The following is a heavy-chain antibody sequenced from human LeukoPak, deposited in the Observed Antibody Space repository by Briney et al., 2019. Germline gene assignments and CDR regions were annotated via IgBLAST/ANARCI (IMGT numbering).Heavy chain of an antibody. D-gene: IGHD3-10*01. Sequence: GGSLTLSCAAAGFTFSGSAMHWVRQASGKGLEWVGRIRSKANSYATAYAASVKGRFTISRDDSKNTAYLQMNSVKSEDTAVYYCARSYGSGSYYNPGDVWGKGTTVTVSS. CDR2: IRSKANSYAT. V-gene: IGHV3-73*01. CDR3: ARSYGSGSYYNPGDV. J-gene: IGHJ6*04. CDR1: GFTFSGSA.